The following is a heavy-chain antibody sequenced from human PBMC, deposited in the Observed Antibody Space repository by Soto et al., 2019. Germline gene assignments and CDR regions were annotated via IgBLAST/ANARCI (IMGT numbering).Heavy chain of an antibody. D-gene: IGHD3-22*01. Sequence: PSETLSLTCTVSGGSISSYYWSWIRQPPGKGLEWIGYIYYSGSTNYNPSLKSRVTISVDTSKNQFSLKLSSVTAADTAVYYCARGGRGYPWGDYYYYMDVWGKGTTVTVSS. J-gene: IGHJ6*03. CDR3: ARGGRGYPWGDYYYYMDV. CDR1: GGSISSYY. V-gene: IGHV4-59*01. CDR2: IYYSGST.